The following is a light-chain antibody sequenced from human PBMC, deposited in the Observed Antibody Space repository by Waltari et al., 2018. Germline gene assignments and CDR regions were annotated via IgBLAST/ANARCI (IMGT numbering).Light chain of an antibody. CDR3: MQGTHWPPIT. J-gene: IGKJ5*01. V-gene: IGKV2-30*02. Sequence: DVVMTQSPLSLPVTLGQPASIPCRSSQSLVHSDGNTYLNWFQQRPGQSPRRLIYKVSNRDSGVPDRVSGSGSGTDFTLKISRVEAEDVRIDYCMQGTHWPPITFGQGTRLEIK. CDR2: KVS. CDR1: QSLVHSDGNTY.